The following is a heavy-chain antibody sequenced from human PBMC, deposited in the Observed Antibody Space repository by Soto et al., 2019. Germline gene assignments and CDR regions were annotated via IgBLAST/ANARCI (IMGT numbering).Heavy chain of an antibody. CDR1: GFSFSDYY. V-gene: IGHV3-11*01. D-gene: IGHD4-17*01. Sequence: QVQLVESGGGLVKPGGSLRLSCVVSGFSFSDYYMSWIRQAPGKGLEWISYISNTGSTKYYADSVKGRFTISRDNAKNSLYLQMNSLRGEDTAVYYWARDYYGDYILDYWGQGTLVTVSS. J-gene: IGHJ4*02. CDR2: ISNTGSTK. CDR3: ARDYYGDYILDY.